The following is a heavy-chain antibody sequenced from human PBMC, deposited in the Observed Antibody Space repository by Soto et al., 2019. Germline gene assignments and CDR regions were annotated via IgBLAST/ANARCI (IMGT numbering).Heavy chain of an antibody. D-gene: IGHD1-26*01. Sequence: QVQLVQSGAEVKKPGASVKVSCKASGYTFTSYYMHWVRQAPGQGLEWMGIINPSGGSTSYAQKFQGRVTMTRDTSTSTVYMELSSLRSEDTAVYYCARDFRVGADVHPSFTFDYWGQGTLVTVSS. CDR1: GYTFTSYY. CDR3: ARDFRVGADVHPSFTFDY. J-gene: IGHJ4*02. V-gene: IGHV1-46*01. CDR2: INPSGGST.